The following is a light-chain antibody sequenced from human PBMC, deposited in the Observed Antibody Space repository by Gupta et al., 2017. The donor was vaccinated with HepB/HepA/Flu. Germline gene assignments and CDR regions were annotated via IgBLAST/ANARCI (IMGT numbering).Light chain of an antibody. CDR3: AARDDRGNGVV. Sequence: QSVLTEPPSASWPPGRRVTISCSGSSSNIGSNSVTWYQPVPGTPPNLLMYNDNRRPSGLPDRFSGSKYGTSATLANSGLQAEDEADYYCAARDDRGNGVVFGGGTKLTVL. CDR2: NDN. V-gene: IGLV1-44*01. CDR1: SSNIGSNS. J-gene: IGLJ2*01.